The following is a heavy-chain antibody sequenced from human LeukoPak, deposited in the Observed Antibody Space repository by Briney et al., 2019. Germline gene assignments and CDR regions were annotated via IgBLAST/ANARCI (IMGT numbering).Heavy chain of an antibody. CDR1: GFTFNNYA. CDR3: AREKASTTGTTDYDY. D-gene: IGHD1-1*01. CDR2: ISSSGSTI. J-gene: IGHJ4*02. V-gene: IGHV3-48*03. Sequence: GGSLRLSCAASGFTFNNYAMNWVRQAPGKGLEWVSYISSSGSTILYADSVKGRFSISRDNAKNSLFLQMNSLRAGDTAVYYCAREKASTTGTTDYDYWGQGTLVTVSS.